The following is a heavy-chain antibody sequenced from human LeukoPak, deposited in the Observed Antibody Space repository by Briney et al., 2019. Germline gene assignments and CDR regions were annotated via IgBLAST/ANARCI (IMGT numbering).Heavy chain of an antibody. CDR2: INWNGGST. V-gene: IGHV3-20*04. CDR1: GFTFDDYG. J-gene: IGHJ6*03. CDR3: ARAPTGTTGRYYYYYMDV. D-gene: IGHD1-1*01. Sequence: LGGSLRLSCAASGFTFDDYGMSWVRQAPGKGLEWVSGINWNGGSTGYADSVKGRFTNSRDNAENSLYLQMNSLRAEDTALYYCARAPTGTTGRYYYYYMDVWGKGTTVTVSS.